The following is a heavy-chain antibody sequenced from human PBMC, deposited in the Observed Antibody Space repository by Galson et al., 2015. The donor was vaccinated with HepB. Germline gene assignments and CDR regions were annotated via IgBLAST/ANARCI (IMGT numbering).Heavy chain of an antibody. V-gene: IGHV1-18*01. CDR3: ARGALVAVVDSTQNNWFGP. J-gene: IGHJ5*02. Sequence: SVKVSCKASGYTFSSYSITWVRQAPGQGLEWMGWINTYNRNTDHARKFQGRVTMTTDTSTNTAFMDLRSLRSDDTAVYYCARGALVAVVDSTQNNWFGPWGQGTLVTVSS. CDR2: INTYNRNT. CDR1: GYTFSSYS. D-gene: IGHD2-15*01.